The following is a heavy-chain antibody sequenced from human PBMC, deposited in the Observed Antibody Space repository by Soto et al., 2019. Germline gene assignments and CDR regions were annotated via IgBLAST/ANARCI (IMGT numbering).Heavy chain of an antibody. CDR3: ARYGYSYSMRFFDK. J-gene: IGHJ4*02. D-gene: IGHD5-18*01. CDR2: MYHSGST. Sequence: TSETLSLTCAVSGHSISSVFYYWGWIRQPPGKGLEWLGSMYHSGSTYYNPSLKSRVTMSVDTSKNQLSLKLTSLTAADTAVYYCARYGYSYSMRFFDKWGQGTRVTVSS. CDR1: GHSISSVFYY. V-gene: IGHV4-38-2*01.